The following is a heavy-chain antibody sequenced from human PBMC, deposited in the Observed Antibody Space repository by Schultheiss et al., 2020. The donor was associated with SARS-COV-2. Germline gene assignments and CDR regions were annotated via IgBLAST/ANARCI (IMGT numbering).Heavy chain of an antibody. D-gene: IGHD6-13*01. CDR1: GGSFSGYY. V-gene: IGHV4-34*01. CDR2: INHSGST. CDR3: ARARSSWYGDHNWFDP. Sequence: SETLSLTCAVYGGSFSGYYWSWIRQPPGKGLEWIGEINHSGSTNYNPSLKSRVTISVDTSKNQFSLKLSSVTAADTAVYYCARARSSWYGDHNWFDPWGQGTLVTVSS. J-gene: IGHJ5*02.